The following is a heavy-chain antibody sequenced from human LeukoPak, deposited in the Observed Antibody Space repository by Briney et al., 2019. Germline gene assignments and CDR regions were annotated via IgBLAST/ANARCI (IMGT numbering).Heavy chain of an antibody. CDR1: GFTFSSYA. D-gene: IGHD5-18*01. J-gene: IGHJ4*02. CDR3: ARKKAVHNYGPYFDY. Sequence: GGSLRLSCAASGFTFSSYAMGWVRQAPGKGLEWVANTNQDGSAKYYVDSVKGRFTISKENAQNSLYLQMNSLRAEDTDVYYCARKKAVHNYGPYFDYWGQGTLVTVSS. V-gene: IGHV3-7*01. CDR2: TNQDGSAK.